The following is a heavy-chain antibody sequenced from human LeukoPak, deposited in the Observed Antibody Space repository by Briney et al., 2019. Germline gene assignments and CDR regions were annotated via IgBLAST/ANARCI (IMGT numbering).Heavy chain of an antibody. V-gene: IGHV4-59*01. CDR2: IYYSGST. J-gene: IGHJ4*02. D-gene: IGHD3-10*01. Sequence: SETLSLTCTVSGGSISSYYWSWIREPPGKGVEWIGYIYYSGSTNYNPSLKSRVTISVDTSKNQFSLKLSSVTAADTAVYYCARDGGLYYGSGTFVGVWGQGTLVTVSS. CDR1: GGSISSYY. CDR3: ARDGGLYYGSGTFVGV.